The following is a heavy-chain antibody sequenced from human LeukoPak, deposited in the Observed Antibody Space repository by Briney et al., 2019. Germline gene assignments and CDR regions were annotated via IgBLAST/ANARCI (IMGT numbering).Heavy chain of an antibody. V-gene: IGHV4-31*03. CDR2: IYYNGTI. D-gene: IGHD1-26*01. CDR3: AGLPQSGAFDG. CDR1: GGSIKSGGYY. Sequence: SETLSLTCTVSGGSIKSGGYYCRWIRQLPGRGLEWIEFIYYNGTIYYHPSLKSRVTLSEDTSKNQFSHKLSAVAAADTVVYLCAGLPQSGAFDGWGQGTMVT. J-gene: IGHJ3*01.